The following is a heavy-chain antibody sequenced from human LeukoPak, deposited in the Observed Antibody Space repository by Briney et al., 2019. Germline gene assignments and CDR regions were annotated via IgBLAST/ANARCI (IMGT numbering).Heavy chain of an antibody. J-gene: IGHJ4*02. CDR2: INADNGNT. Sequence: GASVKVSCKASGYTFTSYAMHWVRQAPGQRLEWMGWINADNGNTKYSQKFQGRVTITRDTSASTAYMELSSLRSEDTAVYYCARWNWRGSGSYFDYWGQGTLVTVSS. CDR1: GYTFTSYA. D-gene: IGHD3-10*01. V-gene: IGHV1-3*01. CDR3: ARWNWRGSGSYFDY.